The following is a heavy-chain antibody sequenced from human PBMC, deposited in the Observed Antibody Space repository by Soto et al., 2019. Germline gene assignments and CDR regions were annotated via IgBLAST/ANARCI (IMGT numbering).Heavy chain of an antibody. Sequence: EVQLLESGGGLVQTGGSLRLSCAASGFTFSSYAMSWVLQAPGKGLEWVSAISGSGGSTYYADSVKGRFTISRDNSKNTLYLQMNSLRAEDTAVYYCAAAMRGIYYFDYWGQGTLVTVSS. CDR2: ISGSGGST. J-gene: IGHJ4*02. CDR3: AAAMRGIYYFDY. CDR1: GFTFSSYA. V-gene: IGHV3-23*01. D-gene: IGHD5-18*01.